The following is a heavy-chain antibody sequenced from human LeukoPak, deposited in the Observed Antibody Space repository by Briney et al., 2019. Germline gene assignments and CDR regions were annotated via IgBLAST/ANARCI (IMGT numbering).Heavy chain of an antibody. D-gene: IGHD5-24*01. Sequence: GGSLRLSCAASGFTFPSYSMGWVRQAPGKGLECVANIKQDGNEEYCVDSVRVRFTISRDNAKNSLYLQMNSLRAEDTAIYYCARWRWQQSEFGYWGQGTRVTVSS. CDR1: GFTFPSYS. CDR2: IKQDGNEE. CDR3: ARWRWQQSEFGY. V-gene: IGHV3-7*01. J-gene: IGHJ4*02.